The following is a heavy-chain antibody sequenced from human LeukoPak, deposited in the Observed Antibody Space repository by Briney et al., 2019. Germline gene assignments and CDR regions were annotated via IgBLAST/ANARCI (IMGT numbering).Heavy chain of an antibody. CDR2: IYYSGST. J-gene: IGHJ4*02. D-gene: IGHD1-7*01. CDR1: GGSISTYH. V-gene: IGHV4-59*01. CDR3: ARQIDWNWNFDY. Sequence: SETLSLTCTVSGGSISTYHWSWLRQPPGKGLEWIGYIYYSGSTNYNPSLKSRVTISVDTSKNQFSLKLSSVTAADTAVYYCARQIDWNWNFDYWGQGTLVTVSS.